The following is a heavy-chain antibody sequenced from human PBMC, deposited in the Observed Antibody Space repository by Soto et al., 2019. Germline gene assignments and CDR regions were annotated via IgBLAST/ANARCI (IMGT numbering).Heavy chain of an antibody. V-gene: IGHV3-15*07. CDR3: SYGANQYFDY. CDR1: GLTLSNVW. Sequence: GGSLRLSCVVSGLTLSNVWMNWVRQAPGKGLEWVGRIKSKSAGGTTDYAAPVKGRFTISRDESENTLFLHMNSLKTEDTAVYYCSYGANQYFDYWGQGVLVTVSS. D-gene: IGHD4-17*01. CDR2: IKSKSAGGTT. J-gene: IGHJ4*02.